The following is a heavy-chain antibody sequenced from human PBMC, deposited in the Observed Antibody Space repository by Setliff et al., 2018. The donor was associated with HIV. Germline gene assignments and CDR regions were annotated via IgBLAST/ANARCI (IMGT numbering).Heavy chain of an antibody. D-gene: IGHD3-16*01. Sequence: GESLKISCEASGYSFTKYWIGWVRQMPGQGLEWMGIIYPDDSDTRYSPSLQGQVNISVDKSTNTAFLKWTSLGASDTAMYYCTRLWHENWGGVDYWGQGTLVTVSS. V-gene: IGHV5-51*01. J-gene: IGHJ4*02. CDR1: GYSFTKYW. CDR3: TRLWHENWGGVDY. CDR2: IYPDDSDT.